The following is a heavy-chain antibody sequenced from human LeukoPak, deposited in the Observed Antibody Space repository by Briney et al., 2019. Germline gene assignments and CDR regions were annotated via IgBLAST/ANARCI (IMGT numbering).Heavy chain of an antibody. D-gene: IGHD3-22*01. CDR3: ARDSVSSGYAIDY. CDR2: INAGNGNT. Sequence: GASVKVSCKASGYTFTSYGISWVRQAPGQRLEWMGWINAGNGNTKYSQKFQGRVTITRDTSASTAYMELSSLRSEDTAVYYCARDSVSSGYAIDYWGQGTLVTVSS. J-gene: IGHJ4*02. V-gene: IGHV1-3*01. CDR1: GYTFTSYG.